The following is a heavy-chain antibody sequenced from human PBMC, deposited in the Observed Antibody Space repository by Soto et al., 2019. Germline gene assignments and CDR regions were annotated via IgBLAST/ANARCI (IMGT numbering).Heavy chain of an antibody. CDR1: GDSVTSDTYY. CDR2: FFYSENT. V-gene: IGHV4-39*02. CDR3: VRGRGYSTGYFDY. D-gene: IGHD3-3*01. Sequence: SETLSLTCSVSGDSVTSDTYYWGWIRQPPGRGLEWIGYFFYSENTYYNPSLKSRVTISVDSSKNHFSLNLNSVTAADSAIYYCVRGRGYSTGYFDYWGQGSQVTVSS. J-gene: IGHJ4*02.